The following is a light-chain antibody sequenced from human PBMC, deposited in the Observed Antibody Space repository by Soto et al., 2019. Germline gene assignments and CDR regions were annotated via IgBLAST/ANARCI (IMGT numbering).Light chain of an antibody. CDR3: AAWDDSLNGWV. V-gene: IGLV1-44*01. Sequence: QAVVTQPPSASGTPGQRVTISCSGSSSNIGSNTVNWYQQLPGTAPKLLIYSNSQRPSGVPGRFSGSKSGTSASLAISGLQSEDEADYYCAAWDDSLNGWVFGGGTKLTVL. J-gene: IGLJ3*02. CDR2: SNS. CDR1: SSNIGSNT.